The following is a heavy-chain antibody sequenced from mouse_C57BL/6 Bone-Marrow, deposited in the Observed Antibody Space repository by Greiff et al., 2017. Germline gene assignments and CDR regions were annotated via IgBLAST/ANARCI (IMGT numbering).Heavy chain of an antibody. V-gene: IGHV1-55*01. D-gene: IGHD4-1*01. CDR2: IYPTSGRT. J-gene: IGHJ2*01. CDR3: ARSGPLGRSFDY. CDR1: GYTFTSYW. Sequence: QVQLQQPGAELVKPGASVKMSCKASGYTFTSYWITWVKQRPGQGLEWIGDIYPTSGRTNYNEKFKSKAILTVDTSSNTAYMQLSSLTSEDSAVLYLARSGPLGRSFDYWGQGTTLTVSS.